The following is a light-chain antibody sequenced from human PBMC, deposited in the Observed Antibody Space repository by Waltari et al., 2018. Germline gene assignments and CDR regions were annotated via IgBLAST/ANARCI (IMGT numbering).Light chain of an antibody. CDR2: GVS. V-gene: IGKV3-20*01. CDR1: QTVSKDY. Sequence: ENVLTQSPDTLSLSPGESATLPCRASQTVSKDYLSWYQQKPGQPPRLLIYGVSNRATGIPDRFSGSGSGTDFTLTINRLEPEDFAVYYCQQYDRSPRTFGQGTQVDIK. J-gene: IGKJ1*01. CDR3: QQYDRSPRT.